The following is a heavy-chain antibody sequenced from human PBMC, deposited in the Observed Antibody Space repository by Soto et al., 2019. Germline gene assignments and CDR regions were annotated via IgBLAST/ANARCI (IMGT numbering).Heavy chain of an antibody. J-gene: IGHJ6*02. D-gene: IGHD6-19*01. V-gene: IGHV1-18*01. CDR3: ARDGTHIAVAGIADYYYYYGMDV. CDR2: ISAYNGNT. CDR1: GYTFTSYG. Sequence: ASVKVSCEASGYTFTSYGISWVRQAPGQGLEWMGWISAYNGNTNYAQKLQGRVTMTTDTSTSTAYMELRSLRSDDTAVYYCARDGTHIAVAGIADYYYYYGMDVWGQGTTVTVSS.